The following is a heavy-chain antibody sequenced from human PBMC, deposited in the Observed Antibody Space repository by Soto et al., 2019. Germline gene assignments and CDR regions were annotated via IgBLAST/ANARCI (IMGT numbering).Heavy chain of an antibody. CDR1: GFTFSSYA. CDR3: ATHIRSGSYRYYYGMDV. J-gene: IGHJ6*02. D-gene: IGHD1-26*01. V-gene: IGHV3-23*01. CDR2: ISGSGGST. Sequence: PGGSVRLSXAASGFTFSSYAMSWVRQAPGKGLEWVSAISGSGGSTYYADSVKGRFTISRDNSKNTLYLQMNSLRAEDAAVYYCATHIRSGSYRYYYGMDVWGQGTTVTVSS.